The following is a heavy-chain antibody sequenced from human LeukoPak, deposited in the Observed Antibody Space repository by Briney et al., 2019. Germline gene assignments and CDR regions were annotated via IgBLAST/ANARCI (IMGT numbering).Heavy chain of an antibody. CDR1: GGSISSSSYY. CDR2: IYYSGST. Sequence: SETLSLTCTVSGGSISSSSYYWGWIRQPPGKGLEWIGSIYYSGSTYYNPSLKSRVTISVDTSKNQFSLKLSSVTAADTAVYYCARDLVNWFDPWGQGTLVTVSS. D-gene: IGHD6-6*01. V-gene: IGHV4-39*07. CDR3: ARDLVNWFDP. J-gene: IGHJ5*02.